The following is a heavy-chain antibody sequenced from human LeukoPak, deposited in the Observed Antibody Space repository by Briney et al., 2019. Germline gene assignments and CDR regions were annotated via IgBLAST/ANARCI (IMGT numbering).Heavy chain of an antibody. D-gene: IGHD2-2*01. CDR2: ISGSGGST. V-gene: IGHV3-23*01. Sequence: PGGSLRLSCAASGFTFSSYAMSWVRQAPGKGLEWVSAISGSGGSTYYADSVKGRFTISRDNSKNTLYLQMNSLRAEDTAVYYCAKDRVGIVVVPAAIDYWGQGTLVTVSS. CDR3: AKDRVGIVVVPAAIDY. CDR1: GFTFSSYA. J-gene: IGHJ4*02.